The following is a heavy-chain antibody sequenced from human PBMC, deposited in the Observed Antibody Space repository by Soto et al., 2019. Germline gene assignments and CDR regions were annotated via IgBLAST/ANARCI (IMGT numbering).Heavy chain of an antibody. V-gene: IGHV4-34*01. CDR3: ARLRAAGLSQIIAAAGSRYYYYYGMDV. Sequence: SETQSLTCAVYGASFNDYYWSWIRQPPGKGLEWIGEINHTGSTNYNPSLKSRVTISVGTSKNQFSLKLSSVTAADTAVYYCARLRAAGLSQIIAAAGSRYYYYYGMDVWGQGTTVTVSS. CDR1: GASFNDYY. J-gene: IGHJ6*02. CDR2: INHTGST. D-gene: IGHD6-13*01.